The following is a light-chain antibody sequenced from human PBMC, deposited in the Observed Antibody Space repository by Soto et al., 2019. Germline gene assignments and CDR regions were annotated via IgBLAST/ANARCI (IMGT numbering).Light chain of an antibody. V-gene: IGKV1-5*01. CDR1: QTISSW. Sequence: DIQMTQSPSTLSGSVGDRVTITCRASQTISSWLAWYQQKPGKAPKLLISAATNLADGVPSRFGGSGSGTDFTLSVSSLQPEDFATYYCQQSYSLPVWTFGQGTKVAIK. CDR3: QQSYSLPVWT. CDR2: AAT. J-gene: IGKJ1*01.